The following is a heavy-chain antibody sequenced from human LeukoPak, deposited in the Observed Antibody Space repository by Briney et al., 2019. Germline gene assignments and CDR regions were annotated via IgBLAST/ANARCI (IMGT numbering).Heavy chain of an antibody. V-gene: IGHV3-73*01. Sequence: ESGGSLRLSCAASGFTFSGSAMHWVRQASGKGLEWVGRIRSKANSYATAYAASVKGRFTISRDDSKNTAYLQMNSLKTEDTAVYYCTRQYYDFWSGYYPYFDYWGQGTLVTVSS. CDR2: IRSKANSYAT. CDR1: GFTFSGSA. CDR3: TRQYYDFWSGYYPYFDY. J-gene: IGHJ4*02. D-gene: IGHD3-3*01.